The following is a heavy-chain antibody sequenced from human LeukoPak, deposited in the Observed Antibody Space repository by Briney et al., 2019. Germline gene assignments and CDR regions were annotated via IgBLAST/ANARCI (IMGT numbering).Heavy chain of an antibody. CDR3: AKDSPPHSSGWYGHFDY. V-gene: IGHV3-43*02. CDR1: GFTFSSYS. Sequence: PGGSLRLSCAASGFTFSSYSMNWVRQAPGKGLEWVSLISGDGGSTYCADSVKGRFTISRDNSKNSLYLQTNSLRTEDTALYYCAKDSPPHSSGWYGHFDYWGQGTLVTVSS. CDR2: ISGDGGST. J-gene: IGHJ4*02. D-gene: IGHD6-19*01.